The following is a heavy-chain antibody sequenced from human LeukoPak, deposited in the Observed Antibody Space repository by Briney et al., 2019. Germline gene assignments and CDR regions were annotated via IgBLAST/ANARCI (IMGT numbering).Heavy chain of an antibody. J-gene: IGHJ4*02. Sequence: GGSLRLSCAASGFIFSSYGMHWVRQSPGKGLEWVAFIRYDGSNKYYADSVKGRFTISRDNSKNTLYLQMNSLRAEDTAVYYCGKDSGGSKGMADYWGQGTLVTVSS. V-gene: IGHV3-30*02. CDR2: IRYDGSNK. CDR1: GFIFSSYG. CDR3: GKDSGGSKGMADY. D-gene: IGHD1-26*01.